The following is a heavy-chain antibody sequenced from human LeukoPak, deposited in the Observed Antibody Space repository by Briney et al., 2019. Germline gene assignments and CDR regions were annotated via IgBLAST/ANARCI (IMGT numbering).Heavy chain of an antibody. J-gene: IGHJ4*02. D-gene: IGHD6-19*01. V-gene: IGHV3-21*01. CDR2: ISSSSSYI. Sequence: GGSLRLSCAASGFTFSSYSMNWVRQAPGKGLEWVSSISSSSSYIYYADSVKGRFTTSRDSAKNSLYLQMNSLRAEDTAVYYCARAFISSGYIDYWGQGTLVTVSS. CDR3: ARAFISSGYIDY. CDR1: GFTFSSYS.